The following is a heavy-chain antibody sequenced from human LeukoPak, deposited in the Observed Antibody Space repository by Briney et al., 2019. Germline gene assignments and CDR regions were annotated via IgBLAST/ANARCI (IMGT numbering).Heavy chain of an antibody. V-gene: IGHV3-64*01. D-gene: IGHD1-26*01. CDR1: VFTLSSYA. CDR3: ARVGEARYYQYYYMDG. Sequence: SGRSLRLSCAASVFTLSSYAMHWVRQAPGKGLEDVSAIRKNGGNIYYVNSVKGRFSISRDNSNNTLYLQMGSLRTEDVAVYYCARVGEARYYQYYYMDGWGKGTTVTVSS. J-gene: IGHJ6*03. CDR2: IRKNGGNI.